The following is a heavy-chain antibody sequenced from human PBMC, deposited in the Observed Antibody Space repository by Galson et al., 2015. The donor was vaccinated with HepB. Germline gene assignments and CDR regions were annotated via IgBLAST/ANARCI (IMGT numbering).Heavy chain of an antibody. V-gene: IGHV3-15*01. J-gene: IGHJ4*02. Sequence: SLRLSCAGSGFTFSNAWMNWVRQAPGKGLEWVGRIKSKPVGGTIDYAAPVEGRFIISRDDSVNTLYLQMNSLKTEDTAVYYCTTNIGIAASGGWGQGTLVTVSS. D-gene: IGHD6-13*01. CDR3: TTNIGIAASGG. CDR2: IKSKPVGGTI. CDR1: GFTFSNAW.